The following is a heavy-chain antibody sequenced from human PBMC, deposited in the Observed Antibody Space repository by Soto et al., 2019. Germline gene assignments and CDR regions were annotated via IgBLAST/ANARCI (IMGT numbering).Heavy chain of an antibody. Sequence: QLGGSLRLSCAASGFTFSSYAMHWVRQAPGKGLEWVAVISYDGSNKYYADSVKGRFTISRDNSKNTLYLQMNSLRAEDTAVYYCARGSRQLWLRAYFDYWGQGTLVTVSS. CDR3: ARGSRQLWLRAYFDY. D-gene: IGHD5-18*01. J-gene: IGHJ4*02. V-gene: IGHV3-30-3*01. CDR1: GFTFSSYA. CDR2: ISYDGSNK.